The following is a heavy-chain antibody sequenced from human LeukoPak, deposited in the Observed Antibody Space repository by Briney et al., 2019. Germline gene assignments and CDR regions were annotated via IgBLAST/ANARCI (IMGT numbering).Heavy chain of an antibody. CDR1: EFTFDNYA. J-gene: IGHJ3*02. D-gene: IGHD5-24*01. CDR3: AKGRRDGYNSGPRGDI. Sequence: GGSLRLSCAASEFTFDNYAINWVRQAPGKGLEWVSGITGSGDRTYYADSVKGRFTISRDNSKNTLYLQMNSLRAEDTALYYCAKGRRDGYNSGPRGDIWGQGTMVTVSS. V-gene: IGHV3-23*01. CDR2: ITGSGDRT.